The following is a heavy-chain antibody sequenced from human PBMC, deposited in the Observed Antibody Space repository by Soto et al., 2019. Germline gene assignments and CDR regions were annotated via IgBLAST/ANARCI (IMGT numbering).Heavy chain of an antibody. CDR2: IYYNGDT. V-gene: IGHV4-39*01. Sequence: QLQLQESGPGLVKPAETLSLKCAVSGGSVSSGNYFWGWIRQPPGKGLEWIGNIYYNGDTYYSPSLKSRLTMSVDTAQNQFSLRLPSVTAADTAVYYCARRLSANCNQGHAFDFWGQGTLVTVSS. CDR3: ARRLSANCNQGHAFDF. J-gene: IGHJ3*01. CDR1: GGSVSSGNYF. D-gene: IGHD1-20*01.